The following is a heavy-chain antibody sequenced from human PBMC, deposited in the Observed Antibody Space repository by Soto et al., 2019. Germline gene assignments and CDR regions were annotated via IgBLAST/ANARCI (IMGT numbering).Heavy chain of an antibody. J-gene: IGHJ4*02. CDR2: VYSAGSA. Sequence: PSETLSLTCTVSGGSISSCYWSWVRKSPEKGLEMIGYVYSAGSAIYNPSLSSRLSISLDTSNNQFSLRLSSVTAADTAVYYCARMPYTGSNPPFDYWGRGTLVTVSS. CDR1: GGSISSCY. D-gene: IGHD1-26*01. V-gene: IGHV4-59*01. CDR3: ARMPYTGSNPPFDY.